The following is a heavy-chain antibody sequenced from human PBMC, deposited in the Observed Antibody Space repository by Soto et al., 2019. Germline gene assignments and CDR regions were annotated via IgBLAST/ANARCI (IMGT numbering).Heavy chain of an antibody. J-gene: IGHJ5*02. CDR1: GFTFDAYA. Sequence: EVQLVESGGGLVQPGGSLRLSCEASGFTFDAYAMHWVRQAPVKGLEWVSGVNWNSGSRDYGDSVKGRFTISRDNAQSSLSLQMNSLRPDDKAFYYCAKGGTAMIKNWFDPWGQGTLVTVSS. D-gene: IGHD5-18*01. CDR3: AKGGTAMIKNWFDP. V-gene: IGHV3-9*01. CDR2: VNWNSGSR.